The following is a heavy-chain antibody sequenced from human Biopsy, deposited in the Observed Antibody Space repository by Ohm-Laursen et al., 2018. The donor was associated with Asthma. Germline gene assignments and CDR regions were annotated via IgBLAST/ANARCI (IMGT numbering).Heavy chain of an antibody. CDR2: IYYTGSI. V-gene: IGHV4-59*01. CDR3: ARTTYGDDGFDP. J-gene: IGHJ5*02. Sequence: SETLSLTCTVSGGSISNYYWSWIRQPPGKGLEYIGYIYYTGSIRYNPSLKSRVTLSVDTSKSQFSLTVSSVTAADTAVYYCARTTYGDDGFDPWGQGTLVTVSS. D-gene: IGHD4-17*01. CDR1: GGSISNYY.